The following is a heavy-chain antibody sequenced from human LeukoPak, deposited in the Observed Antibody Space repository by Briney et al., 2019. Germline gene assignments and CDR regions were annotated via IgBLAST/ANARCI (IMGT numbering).Heavy chain of an antibody. J-gene: IGHJ6*03. V-gene: IGHV3-48*01. CDR2: ISSSSSTI. CDR3: ARYRIVVVPAADNYYYYMDV. Sequence: GGSLRLSCAASGFTFSSYGMNWVRQAPGKGLEWVSYISSSSSTIYYADSVKGRFTISRDNAKNSLYLQMNSLRAEDTAVYYCARYRIVVVPAADNYYYYMDVWGKGTTVTVPS. CDR1: GFTFSSYG. D-gene: IGHD2-2*01.